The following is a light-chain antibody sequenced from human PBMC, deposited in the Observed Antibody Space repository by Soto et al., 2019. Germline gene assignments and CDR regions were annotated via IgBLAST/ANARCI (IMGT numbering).Light chain of an antibody. J-gene: IGKJ2*01. CDR2: WAS. CDR3: QQYYSAPYT. CDR1: QSVLYSSNNKNY. Sequence: DIVMTQSPDSLAVSLGERATINCKSSQSVLYSSNNKNYLAWYQQKPGQPPKLLIYWASTRESGVPDRFSGSGSGRDFTLTTCSLQAEDVAVYYCQQYYSAPYTFGQGTTLAIK. V-gene: IGKV4-1*01.